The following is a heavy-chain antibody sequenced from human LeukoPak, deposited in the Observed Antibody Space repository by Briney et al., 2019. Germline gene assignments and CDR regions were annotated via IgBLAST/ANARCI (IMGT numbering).Heavy chain of an antibody. J-gene: IGHJ4*02. Sequence: SETLSLTCAVYGGSFSGYYWSWIRQPPGKGLEWIGEINHSGSTNYNPSLKSRVTISVDTSKNQFSLKLSSVTAADTAVYYCARDHGGDFGYWGQGTLVTVSS. CDR3: ARDHGGDFGY. V-gene: IGHV4-34*01. CDR1: GGSFSGYY. CDR2: INHSGST.